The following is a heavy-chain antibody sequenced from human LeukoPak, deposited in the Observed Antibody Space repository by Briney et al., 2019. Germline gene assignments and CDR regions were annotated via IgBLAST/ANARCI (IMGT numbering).Heavy chain of an antibody. D-gene: IGHD5-24*01. J-gene: IGHJ4*02. Sequence: PGGSLRLSCEASGFTFSAYAMTWVRQAPGKGLEWVSMISGSGGGTFYADSVKGRFTISRDNSKDTLYLQMNSLRAEDTAVYYCAKDIDGYNPHYWGQGTLVTVSS. V-gene: IGHV3-23*01. CDR2: ISGSGGGT. CDR1: GFTFSAYA. CDR3: AKDIDGYNPHY.